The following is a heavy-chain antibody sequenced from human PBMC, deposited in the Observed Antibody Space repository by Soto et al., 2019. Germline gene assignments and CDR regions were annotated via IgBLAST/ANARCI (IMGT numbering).Heavy chain of an antibody. CDR1: GFTFSTYA. D-gene: IGHD2-2*01. CDR3: EMYCSSTSCSLRVYYYYGMAV. Sequence: GGSLRLSCAASGFTFSTYAMSWVRQAPGRGLEWVSAISGSGGSTYYADSVKGRFTISRDNSKNTLYLQMNSLRAEDTAVYYCEMYCSSTSCSLRVYYYYGMAVWAQGTSVPVSS. J-gene: IGHJ6*02. CDR2: ISGSGGST. V-gene: IGHV3-23*01.